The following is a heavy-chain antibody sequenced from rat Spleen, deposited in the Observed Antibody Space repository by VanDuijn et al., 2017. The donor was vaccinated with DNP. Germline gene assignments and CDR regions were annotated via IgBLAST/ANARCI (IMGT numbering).Heavy chain of an antibody. D-gene: IGHD1-3*01. Sequence: EVQLVESGGGLVQPGRSMKLSCAASGFTFSSFPMAWVRQAPTKGLEWVASISYDGGSTYYRDSVKGRFTISRDNAKSSLYLQMDSLRSEETATYYCVRRDGSYYFDYWGQGVMVTVSS. J-gene: IGHJ2*01. CDR1: GFTFSSFP. CDR2: ISYDGGST. CDR3: VRRDGSYYFDY. V-gene: IGHV5S11*01.